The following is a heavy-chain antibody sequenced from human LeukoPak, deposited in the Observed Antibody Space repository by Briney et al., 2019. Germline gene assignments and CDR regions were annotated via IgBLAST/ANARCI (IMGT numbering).Heavy chain of an antibody. CDR1: GGTFSSYA. Sequence: GASVKVSCKASGGTFSSYAISWVRQAPGQGLEWMGGIIPIFGTANYAQKFQGRVTITADESTSTAYMELSSLRSEDTAVYYCAGLMYSSSYADYWGQGTLVTVSS. D-gene: IGHD6-6*01. J-gene: IGHJ4*02. CDR2: IIPIFGTA. V-gene: IGHV1-69*01. CDR3: AGLMYSSSYADY.